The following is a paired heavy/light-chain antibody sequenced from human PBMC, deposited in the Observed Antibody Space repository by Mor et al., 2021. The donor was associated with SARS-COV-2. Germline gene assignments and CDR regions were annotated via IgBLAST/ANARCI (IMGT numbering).Heavy chain of an antibody. J-gene: IGHJ3*02. D-gene: IGHD2-2*01. V-gene: IGHV5-51*01. CDR3: ARGGYCGSANCIHDAFHI. Sequence: EVQLVQSGAEVKKPGESLKISCKGSGHSFTSYWIGWVRQMPGKGLEWMGIIYPGDSDTRYSPSFQGQVTISADKSISTAYLQWSSLEASDTAMYYCARGGYCGSANCIHDAFHIWGQGTMVTVSS. CDR2: IYPGDSDT. CDR1: GHSFTSYW.
Light chain of an antibody. J-gene: IGKJ2*01. Sequence: DIQMTQSPSTLSASVGDRVTITCRASQSISSWLAWYQQKPGKAPKLLIYKASSLESGVPSRFSGSGSGTEFTLTISSLQPDDFATYHCQQYTSSSPTYTFGQGTKLEIK. V-gene: IGKV1-5*03. CDR3: QQYTSSSPTYT. CDR2: KAS. CDR1: QSISSW.